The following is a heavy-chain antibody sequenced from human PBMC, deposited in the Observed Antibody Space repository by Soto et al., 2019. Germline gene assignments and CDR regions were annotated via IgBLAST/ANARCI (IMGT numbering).Heavy chain of an antibody. CDR1: GGSISSYY. J-gene: IGHJ5*02. V-gene: IGHV4-59*01. Sequence: QVQLQESGPGLVKPSETLSLTCTVSGGSISSYYWSWIRQPPGKGLEWIGYIYYSGSTNYNPSLKSRVTISVDTSKNQFSLKLSSVTAADTAVYYCARFVSPYAVDWFDPWGQGTLVTVSS. D-gene: IGHD3-10*01. CDR2: IYYSGST. CDR3: ARFVSPYAVDWFDP.